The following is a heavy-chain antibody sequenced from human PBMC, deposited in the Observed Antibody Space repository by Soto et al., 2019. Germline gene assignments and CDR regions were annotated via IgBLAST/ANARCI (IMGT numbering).Heavy chain of an antibody. CDR1: GGSTSNYY. V-gene: IGHV4-59*01. CDR2: VHDSGTT. Sequence: SETLSLTCTVSGGSTSNYYWSWIRQPPGRGLEWIGYVHDSGTTYYNPSLKSRVTISLDPSKNHFSLKLTSVTAADTAMYYCARAVNDFWSGFSYYFDFWGQGNMVTVSS. CDR3: ARAVNDFWSGFSYYFDF. D-gene: IGHD3-3*01. J-gene: IGHJ4*02.